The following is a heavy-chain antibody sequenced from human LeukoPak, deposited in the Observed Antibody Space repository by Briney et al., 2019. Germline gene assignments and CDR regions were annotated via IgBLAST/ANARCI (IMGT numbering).Heavy chain of an antibody. CDR3: ARDGKYGYSRGTDRGASNTYYYYMDV. CDR2: ISAYNGNT. V-gene: IGHV1-18*01. CDR1: GYTFTNYG. Sequence: ASVKVSCKASGYTFTNYGISWVRQAPGQGLEWMGWISAYNGNTNYAQKLQGRVTMTTDTSTSTAYMEVRSLRFDDTAVYYCARDGKYGYSRGTDRGASNTYYYYMDVWGRGTTVTISS. D-gene: IGHD5-18*01. J-gene: IGHJ6*03.